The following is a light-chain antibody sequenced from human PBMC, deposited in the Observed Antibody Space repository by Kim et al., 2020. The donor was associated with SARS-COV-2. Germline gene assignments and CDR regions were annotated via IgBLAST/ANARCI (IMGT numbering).Light chain of an antibody. CDR2: DVS. Sequence: QSIPISGTGPSSDVGAYTNVSWYQQHPGKAPKVRIYDVSKRPSGVSSSFSGSKSGNTASLTISGLQAEDEADYYCISYTTSNTFVFGTGTKVTVL. CDR1: SSDVGAYTN. V-gene: IGLV2-14*04. CDR3: ISYTTSNTFV. J-gene: IGLJ1*01.